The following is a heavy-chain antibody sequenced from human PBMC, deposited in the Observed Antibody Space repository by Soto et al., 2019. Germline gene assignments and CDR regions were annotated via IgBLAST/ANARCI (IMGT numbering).Heavy chain of an antibody. D-gene: IGHD4-17*01. CDR2: INSDGSST. Sequence: GGSLRLSCAASGFTFSSYWMHWVRQAPGRGLVWVSRINSDGSSTSYADSVKGRFTISRDNAKNTLYLQMNSLRAEDTAVYYCARDLKGAVTTTDYYYGMDVWGQGTTVTVSS. CDR1: GFTFSSYW. CDR3: ARDLKGAVTTTDYYYGMDV. V-gene: IGHV3-74*01. J-gene: IGHJ6*02.